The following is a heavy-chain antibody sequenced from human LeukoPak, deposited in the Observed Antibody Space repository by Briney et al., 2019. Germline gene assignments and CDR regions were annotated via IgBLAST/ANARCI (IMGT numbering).Heavy chain of an antibody. CDR1: GFTFSNAW. J-gene: IGHJ4*02. CDR2: IKSKTDGGTT. Sequence: GGSLRLSCAASGFTFSNAWMSWVRQAPGKGLEWVGRIKSKTDGGTTDYAAPVKGRFTISRDDSKNTLYLQMNSLKTEDSAAYYCTESGGWFLGKIDYWGQGTLVTVSS. D-gene: IGHD6-19*01. CDR3: TESGGWFLGKIDY. V-gene: IGHV3-15*01.